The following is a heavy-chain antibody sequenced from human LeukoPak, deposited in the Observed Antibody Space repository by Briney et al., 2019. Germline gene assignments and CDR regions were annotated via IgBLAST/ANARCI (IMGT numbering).Heavy chain of an antibody. CDR1: GYTFTSYG. D-gene: IGHD6-25*01. CDR2: ISAYNGNT. CDR3: ARGRGIQQRGPKNWFDP. J-gene: IGHJ5*02. V-gene: IGHV1-18*01. Sequence: ASVKVSCKASGYTFTSYGISWVRQAPGQGLEWMGWISAYNGNTNYAQKLQGRVTMTTDTSTSTAYMELRSLRSDDTAVYYCARGRGIQQRGPKNWFDPWGQGTLVTVSS.